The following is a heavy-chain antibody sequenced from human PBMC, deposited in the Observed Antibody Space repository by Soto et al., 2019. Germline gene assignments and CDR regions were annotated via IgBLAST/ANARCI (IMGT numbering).Heavy chain of an antibody. CDR3: VRDLVGAPTFDF. CDR1: GFTFSSYE. V-gene: IGHV3-48*03. CDR2: IGISGNTI. Sequence: EVQLVESGGGLGQPGGSLRLSCAASGFTFSSYEMNWVRQAPGKGLEWVSYIGISGNTIYFADSVKGRFTISRDKAKNSLYLQMNSLTAEDTAVYYCVRDLVGAPTFDFWGQGTLVTVSS. J-gene: IGHJ4*02. D-gene: IGHD1-26*01.